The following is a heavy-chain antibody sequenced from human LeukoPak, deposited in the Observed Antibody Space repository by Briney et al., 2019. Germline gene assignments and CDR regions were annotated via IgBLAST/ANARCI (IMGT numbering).Heavy chain of an antibody. CDR2: INSDGSST. Sequence: GGSLRLSCAASGFTFSSYWMHWVRQAPGKGLVWVSLINSDGSSTIYADSVKGRFTISRDNAENTLYLQMKSLRAEDTAVYYCARGLTIFGVVNDAFDIWGQGTMVTVSS. CDR3: ARGLTIFGVVNDAFDI. D-gene: IGHD3-3*01. CDR1: GFTFSSYW. J-gene: IGHJ3*02. V-gene: IGHV3-74*01.